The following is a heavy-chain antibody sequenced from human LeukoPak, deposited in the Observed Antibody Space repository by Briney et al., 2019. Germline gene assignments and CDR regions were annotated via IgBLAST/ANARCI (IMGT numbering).Heavy chain of an antibody. D-gene: IGHD6-19*01. J-gene: IGHJ4*02. Sequence: PSETLSLTCTASGGSVSSGSYYWSWIRQPPGKGLEWIGYIYYSGSTNYNPSLKSRVTISVDTSKNQFSLKLSSVTAADTAVYYCARVAAVAHFDYWGQGTLVTVSS. V-gene: IGHV4-61*01. CDR2: IYYSGST. CDR3: ARVAAVAHFDY. CDR1: GGSVSSGSYY.